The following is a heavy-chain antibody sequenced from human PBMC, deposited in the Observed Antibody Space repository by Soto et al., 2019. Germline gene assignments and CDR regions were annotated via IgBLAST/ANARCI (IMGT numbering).Heavy chain of an antibody. J-gene: IGHJ6*02. CDR1: GFTFSSYW. Sequence: GGSLRLSCAVSGFTFSSYWMSWVRQAPGRGLEWVATIAHDGSEKFYVDSVKGRFTISRDNTKNSLYLQMNSLRAEDTAVYYCARVDTAMVSSDYYYYGMDVWGQGTTVTVSS. V-gene: IGHV3-7*01. D-gene: IGHD5-18*01. CDR2: IAHDGSEK. CDR3: ARVDTAMVSSDYYYYGMDV.